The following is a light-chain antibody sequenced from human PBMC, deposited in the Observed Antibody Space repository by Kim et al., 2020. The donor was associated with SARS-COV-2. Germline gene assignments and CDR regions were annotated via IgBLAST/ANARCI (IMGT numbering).Light chain of an antibody. Sequence: SYELTQPPSVSVSPGQTASITCSGDKLGDKYACWYLQKPGQSPVLVIYQDNKRTSGIPERFSGSNSGNTATLTISRTQATDEADYYCQAWDSSTVLFGGG. CDR2: QDN. V-gene: IGLV3-1*01. J-gene: IGLJ2*01. CDR1: KLGDKY. CDR3: QAWDSSTVL.